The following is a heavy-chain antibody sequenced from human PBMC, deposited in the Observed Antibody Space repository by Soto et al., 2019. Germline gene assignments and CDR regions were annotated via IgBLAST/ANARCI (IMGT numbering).Heavy chain of an antibody. CDR3: ARDPSRYCSAGSCSYGLDV. J-gene: IGHJ6*02. D-gene: IGHD2-15*01. Sequence: ASVKVSCKASGYTFTSYGISWVRQAPGQGLEWMGWISAYNGNTNYAQKLQGRVTMTTDTSTSTAYMELRSLRSDDTAVYYCARDPSRYCSAGSCSYGLDVWGQGTTVTVSS. V-gene: IGHV1-18*01. CDR1: GYTFTSYG. CDR2: ISAYNGNT.